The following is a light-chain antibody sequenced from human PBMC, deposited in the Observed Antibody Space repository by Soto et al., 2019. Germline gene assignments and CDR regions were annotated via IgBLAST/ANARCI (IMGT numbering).Light chain of an antibody. Sequence: QSALTQPPSASGSPGQSVTISCTGASSDVGGNDYVSWYQHHPGKVPKLMIFEVNKRPSGVPNRFSGSKSGNTASLTVSGLQAEDEADYYFCPYGFAGSDYLVFGGGTQLTVL. V-gene: IGLV2-8*01. J-gene: IGLJ3*02. CDR2: EVN. CDR3: CPYGFAGSDYLV. CDR1: SSDVGGNDY.